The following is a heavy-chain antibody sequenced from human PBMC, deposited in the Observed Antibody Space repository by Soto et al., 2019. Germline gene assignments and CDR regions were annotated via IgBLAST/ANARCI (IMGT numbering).Heavy chain of an antibody. CDR3: ARDPHILPHYMDV. CDR1: GYTFTSYY. CDR2: INPSGGST. D-gene: IGHD3-9*01. V-gene: IGHV1-46*03. J-gene: IGHJ6*03. Sequence: ASVKVSCKASGYTFTSYYMHWVRQAPGQGLEWMGIINPSGGSTSYAQKFQGRVTMTRDTSTSTVYMELSSLRSGDTAVYYCARDPHILPHYMDVWGKGTTVTVS.